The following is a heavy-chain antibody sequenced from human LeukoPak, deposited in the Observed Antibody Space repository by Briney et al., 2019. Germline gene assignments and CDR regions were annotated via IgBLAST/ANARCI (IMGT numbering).Heavy chain of an antibody. CDR1: GGSISSSRSY. D-gene: IGHD6-25*01. J-gene: IGHJ3*02. Sequence: SETLSLTCSVSGGSISSSRSYWAWIRQTPGKGLEWIGTVYYSGSTYNSPSLKSRVSISVDTSKNQFSLKLSSVTAADTAVYYCARAKTGYASGLDIWGQGTMVTVSS. V-gene: IGHV4-39*07. CDR3: ARAKTGYASGLDI. CDR2: VYYSGST.